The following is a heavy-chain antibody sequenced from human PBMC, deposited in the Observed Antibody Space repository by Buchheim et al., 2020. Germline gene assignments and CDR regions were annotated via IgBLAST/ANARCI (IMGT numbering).Heavy chain of an antibody. CDR3: ASSLVGSGSYYYYYYGMDV. V-gene: IGHV1-69*01. Sequence: QVQLVQSGAEVKKPGASVKVSCKASGYTFTSYDISWVRQAPGQGLEWMGGIIPIFGTANYAQKFQGRVTITADESTSTAYMELSSLRSEDTAVYYCASSLVGSGSYYYYYYGMDVWGQGTT. D-gene: IGHD3-10*01. J-gene: IGHJ6*02. CDR1: GYTFTSYD. CDR2: IIPIFGTA.